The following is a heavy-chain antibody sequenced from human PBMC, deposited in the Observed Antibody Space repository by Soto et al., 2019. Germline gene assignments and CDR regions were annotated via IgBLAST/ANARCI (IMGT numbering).Heavy chain of an antibody. V-gene: IGHV3-30*18. CDR2: ISLEGSNK. D-gene: IGHD6-19*01. Sequence: QVQLVESGGGVVQPGTSLRLSCEASGFNFSHYAMHWVRQAPGKGLEWLAIISLEGSNKYSAKAVKDRFTISRDNSKSTLYLQMNSLRPEYTAVYYCAKDGATPVAARFRDSWGQGTPVTVSS. CDR1: GFNFSHYA. CDR3: AKDGATPVAARFRDS. J-gene: IGHJ4*02.